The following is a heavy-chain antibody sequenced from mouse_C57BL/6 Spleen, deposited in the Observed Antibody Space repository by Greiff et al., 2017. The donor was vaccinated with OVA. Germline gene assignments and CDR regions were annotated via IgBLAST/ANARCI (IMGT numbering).Heavy chain of an antibody. CDR2: ISSGSSTI. Sequence: EVHLVESGGGLVKPGGSLKLSCAASGFTFSDYGMHWVRQAPEKGLEWVAYISSGSSTIYYADTVKGRFTISRDNAKNTLFLQMTSLRSEDTAMYYCARQVPYYYAMDYWGQGTSVTVSS. CDR1: GFTFSDYG. J-gene: IGHJ4*01. V-gene: IGHV5-17*01. CDR3: ARQVPYYYAMDY.